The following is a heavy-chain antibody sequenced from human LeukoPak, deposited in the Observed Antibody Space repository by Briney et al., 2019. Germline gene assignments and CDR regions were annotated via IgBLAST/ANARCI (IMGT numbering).Heavy chain of an antibody. CDR2: ISAYNGNT. Sequence: ASVKVSCKASGYTFTSYGISWVRQAPGQGLEWMGWISAYNGNTNYAQKLQGRVTMTTDTSTSTAYMELRSLRSDDTAVYYCARVKSAPRTYYYGSGSNYFDYWGQGTLVTVSS. V-gene: IGHV1-18*01. D-gene: IGHD3-10*01. CDR3: ARVKSAPRTYYYGSGSNYFDY. CDR1: GYTFTSYG. J-gene: IGHJ4*02.